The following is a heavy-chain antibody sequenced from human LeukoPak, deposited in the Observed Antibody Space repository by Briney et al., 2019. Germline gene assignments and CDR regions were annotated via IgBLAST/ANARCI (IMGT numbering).Heavy chain of an antibody. CDR1: GYTFTSYY. D-gene: IGHD3-10*01. Sequence: ASVKVSCKASGYTFTSYYMHWVRQAPGLGLQWMGIFNPSGGDTSYAQKFQGRVTTTRNTSTSTVYMELSSLRSEDTAVYYCARGVSPYYYGSCEYFQHWGQGTLVTVSS. CDR3: ARGVSPYYYGSCEYFQH. CDR2: FNPSGGDT. V-gene: IGHV1-46*01. J-gene: IGHJ1*01.